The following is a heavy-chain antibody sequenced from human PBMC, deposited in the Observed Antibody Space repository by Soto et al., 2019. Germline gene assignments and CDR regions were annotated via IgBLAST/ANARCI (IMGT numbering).Heavy chain of an antibody. Sequence: QVQLVQSGAEVKKPGSSVKVSCKASGGTFSRYTMTWVRQAPGQGPEWMGGIIPIFGTTNYAQRFQGRITITADVSTSTAYMELISLTSEDTAVYYCAREGAGMAATFDPWGQGTLVTVSS. CDR2: IIPIFGTT. J-gene: IGHJ5*02. V-gene: IGHV1-69*01. CDR1: GGTFSRYT. CDR3: AREGAGMAATFDP. D-gene: IGHD1-1*01.